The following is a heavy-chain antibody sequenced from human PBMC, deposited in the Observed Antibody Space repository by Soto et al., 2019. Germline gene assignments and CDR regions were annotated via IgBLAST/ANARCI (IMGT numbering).Heavy chain of an antibody. V-gene: IGHV1-2*04. J-gene: IGHJ6*03. CDR1: GYTFTGYY. Sequence: ASVKVSCKASGYTFTGYYMHWVRQAPGQGLERMGWINPNSGGTNYAQKFQGWVTMTRDTSISTAYMELSRLRSDDTAVYYCARHGVLWFGPHYYYYMDVWGKGTTVTVSS. CDR2: INPNSGGT. CDR3: ARHGVLWFGPHYYYYMDV. D-gene: IGHD3-10*01.